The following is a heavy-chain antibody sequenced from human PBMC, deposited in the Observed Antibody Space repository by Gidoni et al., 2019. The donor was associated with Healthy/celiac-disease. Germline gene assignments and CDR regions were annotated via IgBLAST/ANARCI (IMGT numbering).Heavy chain of an antibody. CDR2: ISAYNGNT. D-gene: IGHD3-22*01. Sequence: QVQLVQSGAEVKKPGASVKVSCKASGYTFTSYGISWVRQAPGQGLEWMGWISAYNGNTNYAQKLQGRVTMTTDTSTSTAYMELRSLRSDDTAVYYCARDRYYYDSSGYPPFFSDYWGQGTLVTVSS. V-gene: IGHV1-18*01. CDR3: ARDRYYYDSSGYPPFFSDY. J-gene: IGHJ4*02. CDR1: GYTFTSYG.